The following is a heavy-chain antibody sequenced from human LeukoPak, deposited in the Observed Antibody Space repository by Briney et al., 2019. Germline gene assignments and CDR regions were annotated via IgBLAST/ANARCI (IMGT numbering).Heavy chain of an antibody. V-gene: IGHV1-18*01. Sequence: ASVKVSCKPSGYTFTSSYINWVRQAPGQGLEWMGWISAYNGQTSYAQKFQGRVTMTTDSSTSTAYMDLTSLRSDDTAVYYCARGGTYYPCIDYWGQGTLVTVSS. CDR3: ARGGTYYPCIDY. CDR2: ISAYNGQT. D-gene: IGHD1-26*01. CDR1: GYTFTSSY. J-gene: IGHJ4*02.